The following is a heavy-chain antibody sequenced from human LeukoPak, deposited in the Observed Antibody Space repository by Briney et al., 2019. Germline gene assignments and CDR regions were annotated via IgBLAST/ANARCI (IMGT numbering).Heavy chain of an antibody. V-gene: IGHV4-4*07. Sequence: SETLSLTCIVSGDPISGFYWSWVRQPAGKGLEWIGRIYRSGNTNYNPSLKSRVTMSVDTSKNQFSLKLTSVTAADSAVYYCAREGYSSGWARGYFDLWGRGTLVTVSS. D-gene: IGHD6-19*01. CDR3: AREGYSSGWARGYFDL. CDR1: GDPISGFY. J-gene: IGHJ2*01. CDR2: IYRSGNT.